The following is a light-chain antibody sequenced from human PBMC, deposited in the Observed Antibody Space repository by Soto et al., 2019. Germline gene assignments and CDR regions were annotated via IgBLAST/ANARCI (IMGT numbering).Light chain of an antibody. CDR1: QSLSSIY. CDR3: QQYGTSEII. J-gene: IGKJ5*01. Sequence: EIVMTQSPATLSVSPGERATLSCRASQSLSSIYLAWYQQKPGQAPRLLIYRTSSRATGIPDRFSGSVSGTDFTLTISRLEPEDFAVFYCQQYGTSEIIFGQGTRLEIK. CDR2: RTS. V-gene: IGKV3-20*01.